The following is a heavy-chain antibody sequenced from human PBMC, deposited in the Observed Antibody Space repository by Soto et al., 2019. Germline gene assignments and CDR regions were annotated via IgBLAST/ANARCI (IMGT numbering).Heavy chain of an antibody. J-gene: IGHJ4*02. D-gene: IGHD5-18*01. CDR2: ISSSSSYI. CDR1: GFTFSSYS. CDR3: ARVRGYSYGSLAY. Sequence: PGGSLRLSCAASGFTFSSYSMNWVRQAPGKGLEWVSSISSSSSYIYYADSVKGRFTISRDNAKNSLYLQMNSLRAEDTAVYYCARVRGYSYGSLAYWGQGTLVTVS. V-gene: IGHV3-21*01.